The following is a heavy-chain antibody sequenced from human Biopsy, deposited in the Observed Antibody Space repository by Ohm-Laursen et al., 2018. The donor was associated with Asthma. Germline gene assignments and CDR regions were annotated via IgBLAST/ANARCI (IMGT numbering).Heavy chain of an antibody. CDR2: IYSGGTS. CDR3: ARGDSSNWSHYYFDY. D-gene: IGHD3-22*01. J-gene: IGHJ4*02. V-gene: IGHV3-53*01. Sequence: GSLRLSCSASGFAVSRDYMFWVRQAPGKGLEWVSVIYSGGTSHTADSVRGRFTISRDYSKNTLYLQMHSLRAEGTAVYYCARGDSSNWSHYYFDYWGQGTLVTVSS. CDR1: GFAVSRDY.